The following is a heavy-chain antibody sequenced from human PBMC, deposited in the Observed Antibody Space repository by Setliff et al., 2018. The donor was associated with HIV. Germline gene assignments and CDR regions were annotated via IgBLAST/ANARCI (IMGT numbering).Heavy chain of an antibody. CDR2: IVVGSGNT. J-gene: IGHJ4*02. CDR1: GFTFTSSA. Sequence: SVKVSCKASGFTFTSSAVQWVRQARGQRLEWIGWIVVGSGNTNHAQKFQERVTITRDMSTSTAYMELSSLRSEDTAVYYCAAGTYYYGSGSRSRSPFGYWGQGTLVTVSS. V-gene: IGHV1-58*01. D-gene: IGHD3-10*01. CDR3: AAGTYYYGSGSRSRSPFGY.